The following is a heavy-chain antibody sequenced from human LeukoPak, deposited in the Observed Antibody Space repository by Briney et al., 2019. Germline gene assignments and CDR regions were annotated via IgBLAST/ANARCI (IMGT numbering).Heavy chain of an antibody. Sequence: SETLSLTCAVYGGPFSGYYWSWIRQPPGKGLEWIGEINHSGSTNYNPSLKSRVTISVDTSKNQFSLKLSSVTAADTAVYYCARGTVVPAAIVDYWGQGTLVTVSS. CDR2: INHSGST. J-gene: IGHJ4*02. CDR3: ARGTVVPAAIVDY. D-gene: IGHD2-2*02. V-gene: IGHV4-34*01. CDR1: GGPFSGYY.